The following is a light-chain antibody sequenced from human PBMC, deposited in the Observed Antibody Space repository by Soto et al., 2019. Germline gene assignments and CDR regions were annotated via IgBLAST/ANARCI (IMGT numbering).Light chain of an antibody. J-gene: IGKJ1*01. CDR3: QHYGSSLWT. V-gene: IGKV3-20*01. Sequence: EIVLTQSPGTLSVSPGERATLSCRASQSVSSSYLAWYQQKPGQAPRLLIYGASSRATGIPDRFSGSGSGTDFTLTISRLEPEDFPVYYCQHYGSSLWTFGQGTKVEIK. CDR1: QSVSSSY. CDR2: GAS.